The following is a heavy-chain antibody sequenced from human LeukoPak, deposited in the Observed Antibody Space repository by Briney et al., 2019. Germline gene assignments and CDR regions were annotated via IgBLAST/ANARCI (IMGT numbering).Heavy chain of an antibody. Sequence: GASVKVSCKSSGYAFSVYYIHWVRQAPGQGPEWMGWISPNNGGTNYAQKFQGWVTMTRDTSISTAYMELSRLTFNVTAVYYCARSKLGEVAAKFDTWGQGTLVTVSS. J-gene: IGHJ5*02. CDR3: ARSKLGEVAAKFDT. CDR1: GYAFSVYY. CDR2: ISPNNGGT. V-gene: IGHV1-2*04. D-gene: IGHD3-16*01.